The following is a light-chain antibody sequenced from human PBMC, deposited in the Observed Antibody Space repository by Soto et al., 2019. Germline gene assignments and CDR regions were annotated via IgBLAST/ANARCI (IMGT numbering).Light chain of an antibody. CDR3: QQGRM. CDR2: DAS. CDR1: HSINTF. J-gene: IGKJ1*01. V-gene: IGKV3-11*01. Sequence: EILMTQSPATLSVSPGERATLSCRASHSINTFLAWYQQKPGQAPRLLIYDASDRATGIPDRFSGSGSGTDFTLTISSLEPEDFAVYYCQQGRMFGQGTKVDIK.